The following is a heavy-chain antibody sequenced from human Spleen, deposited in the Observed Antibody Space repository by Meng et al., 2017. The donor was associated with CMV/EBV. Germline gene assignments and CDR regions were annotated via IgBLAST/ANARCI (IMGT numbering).Heavy chain of an antibody. J-gene: IGHJ6*02. D-gene: IGHD2-2*02. Sequence: GESLKISCAASGFTFSSYAMHWVRQAPGKGLEWVAVISYDGSNKYYGDSVKGRFTISRDNSKNTLYLQMNSLRAEDTAVYYCARGGGCSSTSCYTHYYYYGMDVWGQGTTVTVSS. CDR3: ARGGGCSSTSCYTHYYYYGMDV. V-gene: IGHV3-30*04. CDR2: ISYDGSNK. CDR1: GFTFSSYA.